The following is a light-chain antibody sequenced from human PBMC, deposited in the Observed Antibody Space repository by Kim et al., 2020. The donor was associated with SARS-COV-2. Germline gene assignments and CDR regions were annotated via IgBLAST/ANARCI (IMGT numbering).Light chain of an antibody. CDR2: GRN. V-gene: IGLV3-19*01. CDR3: QSRDSDNKGL. Sequence: SSELTQDPVVSVALGQTVRITCQGDSLRNYYATWYQQKPRQAPVLVIYGRNNRPSGIPDRFSGSASGKTASLTISGTQAEDEADFYCQSRDSDNKGLFGG. CDR1: SLRNYY. J-gene: IGLJ2*01.